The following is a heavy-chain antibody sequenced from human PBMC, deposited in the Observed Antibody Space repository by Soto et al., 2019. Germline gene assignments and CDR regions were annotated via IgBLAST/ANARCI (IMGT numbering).Heavy chain of an antibody. D-gene: IGHD1-26*01. CDR1: GYTFTVYS. CDR2: INPKSGGT. CDR3: ARDLAKGGGSAGFDS. J-gene: IGHJ4*02. Sequence: ASVKVSCKASGYTFTVYSMHWVRQAPGQGLEWMGWINPKSGGTMYPQKFQGRVTMTWDTSISTAYMALTRLRSDDTAVYYCARDLAKGGGSAGFDSWGQGTLVTVSS. V-gene: IGHV1-2*02.